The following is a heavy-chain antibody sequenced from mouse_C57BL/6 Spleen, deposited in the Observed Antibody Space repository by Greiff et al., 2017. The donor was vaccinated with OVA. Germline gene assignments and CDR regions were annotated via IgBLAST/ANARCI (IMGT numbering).Heavy chain of an antibody. J-gene: IGHJ2*01. Sequence: VQRVESGAELVRPGASVTLSCKASGYTFTDYEMHWVKQTPVHGLEWIGAIDPETGGTAYNQKFKGKAILTADKSSSTAYMELRSLTSEDSAVYYCTRQFYYYGSSGYYFDYWGQGTTLTVSS. D-gene: IGHD1-1*01. CDR2: IDPETGGT. CDR1: GYTFTDYE. CDR3: TRQFYYYGSSGYYFDY. V-gene: IGHV1-15*01.